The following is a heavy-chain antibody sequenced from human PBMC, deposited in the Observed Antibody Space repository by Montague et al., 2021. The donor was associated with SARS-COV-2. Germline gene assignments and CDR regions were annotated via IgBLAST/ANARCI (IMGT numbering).Heavy chain of an antibody. V-gene: IGHV4-31*03. CDR2: IYYGGGS. CDR1: GGSISSADFY. CDR3: ARGPSSSCRPRNWFAP. D-gene: IGHD6-13*01. Sequence: TLSLTCNVSGGSISSADFYWSWIRQPPGKGLEWIEYIYYGGGSYFNPSLEGRVSMSVDTSKNQFSLRLTSVTAADTAVCYCARGPSSSCRPRNWFAPWGLGTLVTGSS. J-gene: IGHJ5*02.